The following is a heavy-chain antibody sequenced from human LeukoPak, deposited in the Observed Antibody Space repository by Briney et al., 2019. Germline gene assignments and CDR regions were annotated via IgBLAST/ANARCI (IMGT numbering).Heavy chain of an antibody. V-gene: IGHV1-8*03. Sequence: GASVKVSCKTSGYTFTSYDINWVRQAPGQGLEWMGWMNHNSGNTGYAQKFQGRVTITRNTSISTAYMELSSLRSEDTAVYYCARAFRDHYDFWSGPTRGWFDPWGQGTLVTVSS. J-gene: IGHJ5*02. CDR2: MNHNSGNT. CDR3: ARAFRDHYDFWSGPTRGWFDP. D-gene: IGHD3-3*01. CDR1: GYTFTSYD.